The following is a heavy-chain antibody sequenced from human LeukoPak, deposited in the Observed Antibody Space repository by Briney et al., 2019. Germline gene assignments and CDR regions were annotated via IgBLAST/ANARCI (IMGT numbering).Heavy chain of an antibody. Sequence: ASVKVSCKASGGTFSSYAISWVRQAPGQGLEWMGWISAYNGNTNYAQKLQGRVTMTTDTSTSTAYMELRSLRSDDTAVYYCARGGRYYYGSGSYYYYYYMDVWGKGTTVTISS. CDR3: ARGGRYYYGSGSYYYYYYMDV. J-gene: IGHJ6*03. V-gene: IGHV1-18*01. CDR2: ISAYNGNT. D-gene: IGHD3-10*01. CDR1: GGTFSSYA.